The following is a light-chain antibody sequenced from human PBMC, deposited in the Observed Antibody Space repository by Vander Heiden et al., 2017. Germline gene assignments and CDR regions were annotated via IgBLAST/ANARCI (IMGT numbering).Light chain of an antibody. CDR3: QQSYSTLLT. CDR2: AAS. Sequence: DIQMTQSPSSLSASVGDRVTITCRASQSISSYLNWYQQKPGKAPKLLIYAASSLQSGVPSRFSSSGSGTDFTPTISRLQPEDFATYYCQQSYSTLLTFGGGTKVEIK. CDR1: QSISSY. V-gene: IGKV1-39*01. J-gene: IGKJ4*01.